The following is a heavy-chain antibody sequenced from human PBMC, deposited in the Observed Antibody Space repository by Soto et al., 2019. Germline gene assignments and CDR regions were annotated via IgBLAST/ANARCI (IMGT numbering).Heavy chain of an antibody. J-gene: IGHJ4*02. CDR1: VFPFSSYA. D-gene: IGHD6-13*01. Sequence: PGGSLRLSCSAPVFPFSSYAMSLFRQAPGKGLEWVSAISGSGGSTYYADSVKGRFTISRDNSKNTLYLQMNSLRAEDTAVYYCAKGKSIAPFDYWGQGTLVTVSS. CDR2: ISGSGGST. CDR3: AKGKSIAPFDY. V-gene: IGHV3-23*01.